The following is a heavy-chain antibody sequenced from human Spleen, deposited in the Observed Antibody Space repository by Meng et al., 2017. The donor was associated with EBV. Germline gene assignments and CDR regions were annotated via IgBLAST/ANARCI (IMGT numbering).Heavy chain of an antibody. J-gene: IGHJ4*02. D-gene: IGHD3-16*01. CDR2: IYYSGST. CDR3: ARELGYIWGSFLNI. Sequence: RPLPDTGPGLVKPSETLSLTCTVFVGSISSSSYYWGWIRQPPGKGLEWIGSIYYSGSTYYNPSLKSRVTISVDTSKNQFSLKLSSVTAADTAVYYCARELGYIWGSFLNIWGQGTLVTVSS. V-gene: IGHV4-39*02. CDR1: VGSISSSSYY.